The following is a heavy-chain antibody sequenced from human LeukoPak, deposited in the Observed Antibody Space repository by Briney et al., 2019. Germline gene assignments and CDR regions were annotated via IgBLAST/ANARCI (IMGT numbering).Heavy chain of an antibody. D-gene: IGHD3-9*01. J-gene: IGHJ4*02. V-gene: IGHV3-23*01. CDR1: GFTFSDYY. CDR2: IGPSGTNT. CDR3: AKGYYFDILSGYSSLDS. Sequence: GGSLRLSCAASGFTFSDYYMSWIRQAPGKGLEWVSGIGPSGTNTYYADSVKGRFTISRDDSKNTLYLQMNSLRAEDTAAYYCAKGYYFDILSGYSSLDSWGQGTLVTVSS.